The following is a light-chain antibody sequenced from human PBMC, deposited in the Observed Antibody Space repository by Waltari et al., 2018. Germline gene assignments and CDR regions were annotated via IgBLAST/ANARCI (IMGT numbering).Light chain of an antibody. CDR1: QSINGW. CDR3: QHYSGYPLT. V-gene: IGKV1-5*03. Sequence: DIQMTQSPSTLSASVGDRVTITCRASQSINGWLAWYQQKPGKAPKLLIYKAFTLESGVPSRFSGSGSGTQFTRTINSLQPDDVATYYCQHYSGYPLTFGGGTKVDIK. CDR2: KAF. J-gene: IGKJ4*01.